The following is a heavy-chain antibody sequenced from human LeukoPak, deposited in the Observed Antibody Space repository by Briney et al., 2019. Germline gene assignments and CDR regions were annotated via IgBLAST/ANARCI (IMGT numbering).Heavy chain of an antibody. CDR2: IYYSGST. CDR3: ARAPYSSYYYYGMDV. D-gene: IGHD3-22*01. V-gene: IGHV4-59*01. Sequence: KTSETLSLTCTVSGGSISSYYWSWIRQPPGKGLEWIGYIYYSGSTNYNPSLKSRVTISVDTSKNQFSLKLSSVTAADTAEYYCARAPYSSYYYYGMDVWGQGTTVTVSS. CDR1: GGSISSYY. J-gene: IGHJ6*02.